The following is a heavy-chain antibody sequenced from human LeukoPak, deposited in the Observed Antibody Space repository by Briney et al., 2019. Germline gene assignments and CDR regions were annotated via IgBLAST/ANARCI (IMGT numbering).Heavy chain of an antibody. V-gene: IGHV3-48*03. J-gene: IGHJ6*02. Sequence: AGGSLRLSCAASGFTFSSYEMNWVRQAPGKGLEWVSYISSSGSTIYYADSVKGRFTISRGNAKNSLYLQTNSLRAEDTAVYYCARFSLGLNDIVVVVAATPDYYGMDVWGQGTTVTVSS. CDR2: ISSSGSTI. D-gene: IGHD2-15*01. CDR3: ARFSLGLNDIVVVVAATPDYYGMDV. CDR1: GFTFSSYE.